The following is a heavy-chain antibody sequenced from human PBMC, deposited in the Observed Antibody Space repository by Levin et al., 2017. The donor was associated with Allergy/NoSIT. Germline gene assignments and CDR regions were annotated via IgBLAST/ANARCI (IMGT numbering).Heavy chain of an antibody. D-gene: IGHD4-17*01. CDR2: IKSKTDGGTT. J-gene: IGHJ6*02. Sequence: GSLRLSCAASGFTFSHAWMSWVRQAPGKGLEWVGRIKSKTDGGTTDYAAPVKGRFTISRDDSKNTLYLQMNSLKTEDTAVYYCTTDRDDYEGNYYYYGMDVWGQGTTVTVSS. CDR1: GFTFSHAW. CDR3: TTDRDDYEGNYYYYGMDV. V-gene: IGHV3-15*01.